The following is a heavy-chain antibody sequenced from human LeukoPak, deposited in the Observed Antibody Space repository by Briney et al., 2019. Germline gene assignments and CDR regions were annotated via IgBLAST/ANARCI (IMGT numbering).Heavy chain of an antibody. CDR1: GGSISSYY. J-gene: IGHJ4*02. CDR2: IYYSGST. Sequence: SETLSLTCTVSGGSISSYYWSWIRPPPGKGLEWIGYIYYSGSTNYNPSLKSRVTISVDTSKNQFSLKLSSVTAADTAVYYCARVYYDFWSGYHDYWGQGTLVTVSS. V-gene: IGHV4-59*01. D-gene: IGHD3-3*01. CDR3: ARVYYDFWSGYHDY.